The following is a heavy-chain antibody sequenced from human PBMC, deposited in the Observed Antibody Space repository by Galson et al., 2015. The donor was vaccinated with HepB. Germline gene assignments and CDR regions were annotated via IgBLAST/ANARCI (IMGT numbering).Heavy chain of an antibody. CDR3: ARDNGYSGSLDY. V-gene: IGHV3-33*08. Sequence: SLRLSCAASGFTFSSYSMNWVRQAPGMGLEWVAVIWYDGSNKYYSDSVKGRFTISRDNSKNTLYLQMNSLRAEDTAVYYCARDNGYSGSLDYWGQGTLVTVSS. J-gene: IGHJ4*02. D-gene: IGHD1-26*01. CDR2: IWYDGSNK. CDR1: GFTFSSYS.